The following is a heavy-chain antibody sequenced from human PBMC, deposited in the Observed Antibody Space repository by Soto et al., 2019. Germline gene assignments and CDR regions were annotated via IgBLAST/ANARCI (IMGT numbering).Heavy chain of an antibody. Sequence: SETLSLTCTVSGGSISSYYWSWIRQPPGKGLEWIGYIYYSGSTNYNPSLKSRVTISVDTSKNQFSLKLSSVTAAHTAVYYCARGIAAAGNNWLDPWGQGTLVTVSS. CDR2: IYYSGST. V-gene: IGHV4-59*08. CDR3: ARGIAAAGNNWLDP. D-gene: IGHD6-13*01. CDR1: GGSISSYY. J-gene: IGHJ5*02.